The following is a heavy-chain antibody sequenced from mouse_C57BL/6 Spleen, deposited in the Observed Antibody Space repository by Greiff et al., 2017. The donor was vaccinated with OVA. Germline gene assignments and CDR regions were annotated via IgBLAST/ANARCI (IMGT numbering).Heavy chain of an antibody. Sequence: EVKLMESGGGLVKPGGSLKLSCAASGFTFSSYAMSWVRQTPEKRLEWVATISDGGSYTYYPDNVKGRFTISRDNAKNNLYLQMSHLKSEDTAMYYCARALRYYFDYWGQGTTLTVSS. CDR2: ISDGGSYT. V-gene: IGHV5-4*03. CDR1: GFTFSSYA. J-gene: IGHJ2*01. CDR3: ARALRYYFDY.